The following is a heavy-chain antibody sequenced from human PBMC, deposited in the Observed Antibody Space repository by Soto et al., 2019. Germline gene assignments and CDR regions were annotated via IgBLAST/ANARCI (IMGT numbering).Heavy chain of an antibody. D-gene: IGHD6-6*01. CDR1: GGSFSGYY. Sequence: SETLSLTCAVYGGSFSGYYWSWIRQPPGKGLEWIGEINHSGSTNYNPSLKSRVTISVDTSKNQFSLKLSSVTAADTAVYYCARGLVLRFLYYYYGMDVWGQGTTVTV. V-gene: IGHV4-34*01. CDR2: INHSGST. J-gene: IGHJ6*02. CDR3: ARGLVLRFLYYYYGMDV.